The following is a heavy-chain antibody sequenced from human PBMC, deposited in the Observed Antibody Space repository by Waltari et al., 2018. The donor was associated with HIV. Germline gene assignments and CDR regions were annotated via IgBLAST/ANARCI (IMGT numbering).Heavy chain of an antibody. CDR1: GFTFSSFS. D-gene: IGHD3-22*01. CDR3: VRDGGDYYYDTSGYHLYFDY. V-gene: IGHV3-21*01. Sequence: EVQLVETGGGLVKPGGSLRTYCAVSGFTFSSFSMNWVCRAPGKGVEWVSSISSSSSYINYVDSVKGRFTITRDNAKNSLYLQMNRLRAEDTAVYYCVRDGGDYYYDTSGYHLYFDYWGQGTLVTVSS. CDR2: ISSSSSYI. J-gene: IGHJ4*02.